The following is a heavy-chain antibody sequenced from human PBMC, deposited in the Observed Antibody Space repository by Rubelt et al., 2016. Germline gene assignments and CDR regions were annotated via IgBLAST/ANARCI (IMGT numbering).Heavy chain of an antibody. CDR2: INAGNGNT. D-gene: IGHD1-20*01. V-gene: IGHV1-3*01. CDR3: ARGLRYNWKHPDDY. Sequence: QVQLVQSGAEVKKPGSSVKVSCKASGGTFSSYAISWVRQAPGQRLEWMGWINAGNGNTKYSQKFQGRVTITRDTSASTAYMELSSLRSEDTAVYYCARGLRYNWKHPDDYWGQGTLVTVSS. CDR1: GGTFSSYA. J-gene: IGHJ4*02.